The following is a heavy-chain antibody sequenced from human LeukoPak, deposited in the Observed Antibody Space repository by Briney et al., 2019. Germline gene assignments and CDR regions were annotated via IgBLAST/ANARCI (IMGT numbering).Heavy chain of an antibody. CDR1: GGSISSYY. V-gene: IGHV4-59*01. Sequence: SASLSLTCTVSGGSISSYYWSWIRQPPGKGLEWIGYIYYSGSTNYNPSRKSRVTISVDTSKNQFSLKLSSVTAADTVVYYCARGSLGSSGPLGSFYPMGQRTLVTVSS. J-gene: IGHJ5*02. CDR3: ARGSLGSSGPLGSFYP. CDR2: IYYSGST. D-gene: IGHD3-22*01.